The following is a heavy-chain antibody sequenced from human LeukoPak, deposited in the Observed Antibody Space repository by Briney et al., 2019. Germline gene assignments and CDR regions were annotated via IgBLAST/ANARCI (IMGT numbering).Heavy chain of an antibody. CDR3: ARDSKGYCSSTSCYKVY. J-gene: IGHJ4*02. Sequence: PGGSLRLSCAASGFTVSSNYMSWVRQAPGKGLEWVSVIYSGGNTYYADSVKGRFTISRDNSKNSLYLQMNSLRAEDTAVYYCARDSKGYCSSTSCYKVYWGQGTLVTVSS. V-gene: IGHV3-53*01. CDR2: IYSGGNT. D-gene: IGHD2-2*02. CDR1: GFTVSSNY.